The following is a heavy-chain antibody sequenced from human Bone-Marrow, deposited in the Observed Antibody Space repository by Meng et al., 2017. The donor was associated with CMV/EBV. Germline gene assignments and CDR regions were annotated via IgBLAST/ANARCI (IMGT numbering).Heavy chain of an antibody. D-gene: IGHD6-19*01. V-gene: IGHV3-7*01. CDR2: IKQDGSEK. CDR3: ANRLY. Sequence: GESLKISCAVSGFTFSSFWMSWVRQAPGKGLEWVANIKQDGSEKYYVDSVKGRFTISRDNAKHSLYLQMNSLRAEDTAVYYCANRLYWGQGTLVTVSS. J-gene: IGHJ4*02. CDR1: GFTFSSFW.